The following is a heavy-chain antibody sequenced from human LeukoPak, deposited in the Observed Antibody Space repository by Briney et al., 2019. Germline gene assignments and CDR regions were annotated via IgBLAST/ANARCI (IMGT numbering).Heavy chain of an antibody. CDR1: GFTFSSYS. Sequence: GGSLRLSCAASGFTFSSYSMNWVRQAPGKGLEWASSISSSSSYIYYADSVKGRFTISRDNAKNSLYLQMNSLRAEDTAVYYCANGGRGRAFGHWGQGTLVTVSS. V-gene: IGHV3-21*01. D-gene: IGHD3-16*01. CDR3: ANGGRGRAFGH. CDR2: ISSSSSYI. J-gene: IGHJ4*02.